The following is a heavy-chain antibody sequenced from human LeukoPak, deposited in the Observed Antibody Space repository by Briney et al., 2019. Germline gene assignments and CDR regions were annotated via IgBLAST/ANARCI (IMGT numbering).Heavy chain of an antibody. D-gene: IGHD3-22*01. CDR1: GGSISSYY. CDR2: IYYSGST. V-gene: IGHV4-59*08. CDR3: ARHDSSGYHEYYFDY. Sequence: SETLSLTCTVSGGSISSYYWSWIRQPPGKGLEWIGYIYYSGSTNYNPSLKSRVTISVDTSKNQFSLKLSSVTAADTAVYDCARHDSSGYHEYYFDYWGQGTLVTVSS. J-gene: IGHJ4*02.